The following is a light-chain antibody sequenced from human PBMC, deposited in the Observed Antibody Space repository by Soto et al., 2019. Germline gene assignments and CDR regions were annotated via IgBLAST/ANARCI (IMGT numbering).Light chain of an antibody. Sequence: DIQMTQSPSSLSASIGDRVTITCRASQSISSYLNWYQQKPGKAPTLMIYLASRLQSGVPSRFSASGSGTDFTLTISSLRPEDFATYYCQQLESYPSTFGGGTKVEIK. CDR3: QQLESYPST. J-gene: IGKJ4*01. V-gene: IGKV1-39*01. CDR1: QSISSY. CDR2: LAS.